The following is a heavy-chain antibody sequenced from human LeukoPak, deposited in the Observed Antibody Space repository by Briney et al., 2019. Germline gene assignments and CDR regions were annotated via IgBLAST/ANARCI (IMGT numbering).Heavy chain of an antibody. D-gene: IGHD6-13*01. Sequence: GGSLGLSCAASGFTFSSYSMNWVRQAPGKGLEWVSSISSSSSYIYYADSVKGRFTISRDNAKNSLYLQMNSLRAEDTAVYYCARDESIAAAGTVYYYYYGMDVWGQGTTVTVSS. CDR2: ISSSSSYI. J-gene: IGHJ6*02. CDR1: GFTFSSYS. CDR3: ARDESIAAAGTVYYYYYGMDV. V-gene: IGHV3-21*01.